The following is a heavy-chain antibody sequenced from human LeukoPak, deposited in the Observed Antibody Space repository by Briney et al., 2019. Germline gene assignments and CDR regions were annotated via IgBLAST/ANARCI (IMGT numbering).Heavy chain of an antibody. CDR1: GFTFSDYY. V-gene: IGHV3-21*01. D-gene: IGHD3-22*01. Sequence: GGSLRLSCAASGFTFSDYYMNWVRQAPGKGLEWVSSISSSSSYIYYAGSVKGRFTISRDNAKNSLYLQMNSLRAEDTAVYYCARDPDYDSSGYYYVEEVWGQGTLVTVSS. J-gene: IGHJ4*02. CDR3: ARDPDYDSSGYYYVEEV. CDR2: ISSSSSYI.